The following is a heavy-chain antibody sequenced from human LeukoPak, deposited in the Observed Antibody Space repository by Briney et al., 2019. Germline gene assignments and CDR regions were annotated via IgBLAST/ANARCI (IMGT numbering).Heavy chain of an antibody. V-gene: IGHV1-69*04. J-gene: IGHJ3*02. CDR3: ARGYSSGWYRNDAFDI. D-gene: IGHD6-19*01. CDR1: GGTFSSYA. Sequence: SVTVSCKASGGTFSSYAISWVRQAPGQGLEWMGRIIPILGIANYAQKFQGRVTITADKSTSTAYMELSSLRSEDTAVYYCARGYSSGWYRNDAFDIWGQGTMVTVSS. CDR2: IIPILGIA.